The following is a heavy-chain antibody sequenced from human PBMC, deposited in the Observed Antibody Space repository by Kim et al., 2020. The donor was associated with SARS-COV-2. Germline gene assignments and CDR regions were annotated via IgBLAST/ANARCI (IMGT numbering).Heavy chain of an antibody. CDR1: GGSISSSSYY. Sequence: SETLSLTCTVSGGSISSSSYYWGWIRQPPGKGLEWIGSIYYSGSTYYNSSLKSRVTISVDTSKNQFSLKLRSVTAADTAVYYCARLGDYASSWYRYFQHWGQGTLATVSS. CDR3: ARLGDYASSWYRYFQH. J-gene: IGHJ1*01. CDR2: IYYSGST. V-gene: IGHV4-39*01. D-gene: IGHD6-13*01.